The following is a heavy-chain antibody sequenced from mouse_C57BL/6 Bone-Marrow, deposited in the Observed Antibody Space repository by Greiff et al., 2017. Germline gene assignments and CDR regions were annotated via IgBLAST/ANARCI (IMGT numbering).Heavy chain of an antibody. D-gene: IGHD1-1*01. J-gene: IGHJ2*01. V-gene: IGHV5-4*01. CDR1: GFTFSSYA. CDR3: ARGYYYGSNSLDY. Sequence: EVHLVESGGGLVKPGGSLKLSCAASGFTFSSYAMSWVRQTPEKRLEWVATISDGGSYTYYPDNVKGRFTISRDNAKNNLYLQMSHLKSEDTAMYYCARGYYYGSNSLDYWGQGTTLTVSS. CDR2: ISDGGSYT.